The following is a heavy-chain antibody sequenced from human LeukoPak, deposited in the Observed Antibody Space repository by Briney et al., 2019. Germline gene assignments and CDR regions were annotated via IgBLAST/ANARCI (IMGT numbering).Heavy chain of an antibody. D-gene: IGHD3-16*01. V-gene: IGHV1-18*01. CDR3: ARAAHYAAFDI. J-gene: IGHJ3*02. CDR2: IITYNGNT. CDR1: DYTFTSYG. Sequence: GPSVKLSCRASDYTFTSYGISWVRHAPPQGREWMGWIITYNGNTNYAQKLQGRVIMTTDTSTSTVYMELRSLKSDDTAVYYCARAAHYAAFDIWGQGTMVTVSS.